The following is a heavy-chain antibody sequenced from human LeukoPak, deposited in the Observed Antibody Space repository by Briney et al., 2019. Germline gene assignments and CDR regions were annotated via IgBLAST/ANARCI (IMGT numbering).Heavy chain of an antibody. J-gene: IGHJ4*02. D-gene: IGHD6-19*01. CDR1: GFTFSSYW. CDR2: INSDGSST. V-gene: IGHV3-74*01. Sequence: GGSLRLSCAASGFTFSSYWIHWVRQAPGKGLVWVSRINSDGSSTSYADSVKGRFTISRNNAKNTLYLQMNSLRAEDTAVYYCARDWAVAGTGTFDYWGQGTLVTVSS. CDR3: ARDWAVAGTGTFDY.